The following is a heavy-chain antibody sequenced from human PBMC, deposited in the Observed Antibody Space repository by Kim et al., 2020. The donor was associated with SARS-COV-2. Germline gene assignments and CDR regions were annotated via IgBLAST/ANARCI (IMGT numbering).Heavy chain of an antibody. D-gene: IGHD3-9*01. J-gene: IGHJ3*02. CDR2: ISSNGGST. Sequence: GGSLRLSCAASGFTFSSYAMHWVRQAPGKGLEYVSAISSNGGSTYYANSVKGRFTISRDNSKNTLYLQMGSLRAEDMAVYYCARSGLTGIIYDILTDDAFDIWGQGTMVTVSS. CDR3: ARSGLTGIIYDILTDDAFDI. CDR1: GFTFSSYA. V-gene: IGHV3-64*01.